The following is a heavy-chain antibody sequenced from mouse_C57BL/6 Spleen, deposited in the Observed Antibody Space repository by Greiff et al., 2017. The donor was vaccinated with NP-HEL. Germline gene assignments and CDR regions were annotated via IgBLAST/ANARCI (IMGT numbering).Heavy chain of an antibody. Sequence: EVQLQQSGPELVKPGASVKISCKASGYTFTDYYMNWVKQSHGKSLEWIGDINPNNGGTSYNQKFKGKATLTVDKSSSTAYMELRSLTSEDSAVYYCARWDYYGFDYWGQGTTLTVSS. D-gene: IGHD1-1*01. CDR1: GYTFTDYY. CDR2: INPNNGGT. J-gene: IGHJ2*01. CDR3: ARWDYYGFDY. V-gene: IGHV1-26*01.